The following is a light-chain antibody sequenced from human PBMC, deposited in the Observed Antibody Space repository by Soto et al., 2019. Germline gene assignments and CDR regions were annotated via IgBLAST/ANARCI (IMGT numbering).Light chain of an antibody. Sequence: EIVMTQSPATLSLSPGERATLSCRASQSVSTNVAWYQQRPGQALSLLIYAASSRASGIPDRFSGSGSGTDFSLTISRLDPEDFAVYYCQHYDNSLLTFGGGTKVDI. CDR3: QHYDNSLLT. V-gene: IGKV3-20*01. CDR1: QSVSTN. CDR2: AAS. J-gene: IGKJ4*01.